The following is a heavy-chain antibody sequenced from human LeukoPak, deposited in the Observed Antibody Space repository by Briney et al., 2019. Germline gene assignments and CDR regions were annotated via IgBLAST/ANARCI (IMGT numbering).Heavy chain of an antibody. J-gene: IGHJ2*01. Sequence: SETLSLTCTVSGGSISSGGHYWSWIRQPAGKGLEYLGRISSTGSTNYNPSLRSRVTISADTSKNHFSLKLSSVTAADTAVYYCAATDPDYGDYWYFDLWGRGTLVTVSS. CDR3: AATDPDYGDYWYFDL. CDR1: GGSISSGGHY. CDR2: ISSTGST. D-gene: IGHD4-17*01. V-gene: IGHV4-61*02.